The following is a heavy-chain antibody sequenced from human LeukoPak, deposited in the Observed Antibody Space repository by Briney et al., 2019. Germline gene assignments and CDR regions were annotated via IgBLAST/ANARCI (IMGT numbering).Heavy chain of an antibody. V-gene: IGHV4-39*07. Sequence: SETLSLTCTVSGGSVNSGSSYWGWIRQPPGKGLEWIASIYYSGSTYYNPSLKSRVTISVDTSKNQFSLRLSSVTAADTAVYYCARHRYYYDSSGYYYQPWGQGTLVTVSS. CDR3: ARHRYYYDSSGYYYQP. J-gene: IGHJ5*02. CDR2: IYYSGST. CDR1: GGSVNSGSSY. D-gene: IGHD3-22*01.